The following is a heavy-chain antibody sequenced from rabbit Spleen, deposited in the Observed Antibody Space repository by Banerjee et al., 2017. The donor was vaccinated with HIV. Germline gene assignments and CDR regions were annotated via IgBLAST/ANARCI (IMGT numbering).Heavy chain of an antibody. CDR3: ARDAGTGDYIDVYFNL. CDR1: GVSFSFNSY. D-gene: IGHD4-2*01. V-gene: IGHV1S40*01. CDR2: IDSGNSGFT. J-gene: IGHJ4*01. Sequence: QSLEESGGDLVKPGASLTLTCKASGVSFSFNSYMCWVRQAPGKGLEWIACIDSGNSGFTYFASWAKGRFTISKTSSTTVTLQMTSLTAADTATYFCARDAGTGDYIDVYFNLWGQGTLVTVS.